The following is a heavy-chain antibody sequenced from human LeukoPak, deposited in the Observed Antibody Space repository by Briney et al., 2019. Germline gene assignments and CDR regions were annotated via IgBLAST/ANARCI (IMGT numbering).Heavy chain of an antibody. J-gene: IGHJ5*02. CDR1: GFTFSSYG. CDR2: ISGSGGST. CDR3: ARDRHCSGGSCYFYNWFDP. V-gene: IGHV3-23*01. Sequence: GGSLRLSCAASGFTFSSYGMSWVRQAPGKGLEWVSAISGSGGSTYYADSVKGRFTISRDNSKNTLYLQMNSLRAEDTAVYYCARDRHCSGGSCYFYNWFDPWGQGTLVTVSS. D-gene: IGHD2-15*01.